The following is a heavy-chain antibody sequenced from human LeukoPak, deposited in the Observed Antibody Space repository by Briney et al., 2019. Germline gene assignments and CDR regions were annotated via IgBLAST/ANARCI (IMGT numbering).Heavy chain of an antibody. CDR1: GDSISSGGYH. CDR2: ISYSGST. Sequence: SETLSLTCTVSGDSISSGGYHWTWIPQHPGKGLERIGYISYSGSTYYNPSLKSRVNISMDTSKNQFSLTLTSVTAADTAVYYCARDYGDYFRWFDPWGQGTLVTVSS. D-gene: IGHD4-17*01. CDR3: ARDYGDYFRWFDP. J-gene: IGHJ5*02. V-gene: IGHV4-31*03.